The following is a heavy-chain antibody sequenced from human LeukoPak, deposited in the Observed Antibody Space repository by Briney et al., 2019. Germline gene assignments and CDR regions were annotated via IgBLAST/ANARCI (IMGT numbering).Heavy chain of an antibody. CDR2: IYYSGST. J-gene: IGHJ4*02. CDR1: GGSISSYY. V-gene: IGHV4-59*01. CDR3: ARHRVDYYNSSGYFSALFDY. Sequence: PSETLSLTCTVPGGSISSYYWSWIRQPPGKGLEWIGYIYYSGSTNYNPSLKSRVTISVDTSKNQFSLKLSSVTAADTAVYYCARHRVDYYNSSGYFSALFDYWGQGTLVTVSS. D-gene: IGHD3-22*01.